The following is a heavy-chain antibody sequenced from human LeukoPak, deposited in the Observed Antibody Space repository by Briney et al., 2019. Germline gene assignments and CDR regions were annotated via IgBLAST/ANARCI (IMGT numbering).Heavy chain of an antibody. V-gene: IGHV3-66*01. J-gene: IGHJ3*02. Sequence: GGSLRLSCAASGFTVSSNYMSWVRQAPGKGLEWVSVIYSGGSTYYADSVKGRFTISRDNSKNTLYLQMNSLRAEDTAVYYCARGVEMATTQGDAFDIWGQGTMVTVSS. CDR2: IYSGGST. CDR3: ARGVEMATTQGDAFDI. CDR1: GFTVSSNY. D-gene: IGHD5-24*01.